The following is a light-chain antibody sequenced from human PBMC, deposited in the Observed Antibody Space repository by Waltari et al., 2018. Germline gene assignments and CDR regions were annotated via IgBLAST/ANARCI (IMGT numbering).Light chain of an antibody. J-gene: IGLJ2*01. CDR3: QSYDTSLSVV. V-gene: IGLV1-40*01. Sequence: QSVLTQPPSVSGAPGQRVTISCTGGGSNIGAGYDEHWYRQLPGKAPELLIYGVNNRPSGVPDRFFGSLSGTSASLAITGLQAEDEADYYCQSYDTSLSVVFGGGTKLTV. CDR2: GVN. CDR1: GSNIGAGYD.